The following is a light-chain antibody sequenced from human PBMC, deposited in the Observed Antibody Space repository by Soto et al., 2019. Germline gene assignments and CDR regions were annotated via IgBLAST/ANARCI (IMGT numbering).Light chain of an antibody. Sequence: QSVLTQPASVSGSPGQSITISCTGTGGDIGGYKHVSWYQQHPGKAPKLMIYEVTNRPLGISDHFSGSKSGNTASLTISGLQTDDEAVYYCSSYTTTSRVFGGGTKLTVL. V-gene: IGLV2-14*03. CDR1: GGDIGGYKH. CDR3: SSYTTTSRV. J-gene: IGLJ3*02. CDR2: EVT.